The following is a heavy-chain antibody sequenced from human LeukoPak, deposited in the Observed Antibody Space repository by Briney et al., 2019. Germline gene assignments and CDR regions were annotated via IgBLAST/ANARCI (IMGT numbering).Heavy chain of an antibody. Sequence: ASVKVSCKTSGYTFTSYGISWLRQAPGQELEWMGWISAYNGNTNYAQKLQGRVTMTTDTSTSTAYMELRSLRSDDTAVYYCARDRGAVAGTGGIDYWGQGTLVTVSS. CDR3: ARDRGAVAGTGGIDY. CDR2: ISAYNGNT. V-gene: IGHV1-18*01. D-gene: IGHD6-19*01. CDR1: GYTFTSYG. J-gene: IGHJ4*02.